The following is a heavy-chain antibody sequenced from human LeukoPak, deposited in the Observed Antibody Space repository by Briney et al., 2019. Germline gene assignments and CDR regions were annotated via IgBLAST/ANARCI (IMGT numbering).Heavy chain of an antibody. CDR3: ARDASPFDY. J-gene: IGHJ4*02. CDR1: GYTFTSYG. Sequence: ASVKVSCKGSGYTFTSYGISWVRQAPGQGLEWMGWIRGYNGDTNYAQKFQGRVTMTIDTSTSTAYMELRSLRSDETAVYYCARDASPFDYWGQGTLVTVSS. CDR2: IRGYNGDT. V-gene: IGHV1-18*01.